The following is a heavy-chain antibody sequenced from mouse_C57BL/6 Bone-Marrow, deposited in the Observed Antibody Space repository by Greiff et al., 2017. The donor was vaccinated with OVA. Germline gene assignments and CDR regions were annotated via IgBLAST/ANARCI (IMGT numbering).Heavy chain of an antibody. CDR3: ARHPHYYGSSYDAMDY. CDR2: ISSGGSYT. CDR1: GFTFSSYG. J-gene: IGHJ4*01. Sequence: EVKLVESGGDLVKPGGSLKLSCAASGFTFSSYGMSWVRQTPDKRLEWVATISSGGSYTYYPDSVKGRFTISRDNAKNTLYLQMSSLKSEDTAMYYCARHPHYYGSSYDAMDYWGQGTSVTVSS. V-gene: IGHV5-6*01. D-gene: IGHD1-1*01.